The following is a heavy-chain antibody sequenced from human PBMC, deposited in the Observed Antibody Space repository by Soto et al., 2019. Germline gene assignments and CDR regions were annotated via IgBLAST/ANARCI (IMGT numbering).Heavy chain of an antibody. J-gene: IGHJ6*02. Sequence: PGGSLRLSCAASGLTFRSYWMHWVRQAPGKGLVWVSRINSDGSSTSYADSVKGRFTISRDNAKNTLYLQMNSLRAEDTAVYYCASDHDYGNYFFSMDVWGQGTTVTVSS. CDR1: GLTFRSYW. V-gene: IGHV3-74*01. CDR2: INSDGSST. D-gene: IGHD3-10*01. CDR3: ASDHDYGNYFFSMDV.